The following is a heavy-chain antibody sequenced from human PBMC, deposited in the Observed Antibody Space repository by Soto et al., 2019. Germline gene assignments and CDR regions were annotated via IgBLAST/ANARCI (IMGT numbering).Heavy chain of an antibody. CDR3: AHTMQWLVLPYFQH. D-gene: IGHD6-19*01. Sequence: QITLKESGPPLVKPTQTLTLTCTFSGFSLSTSGVGVGWIRQPPGKALEWLALIYWDDDKRYSPSLKSRLTITKDPSKNQVVLTMTNMDPVDTATYYCAHTMQWLVLPYFQHWGQGTLVTVSS. CDR1: GFSLSTSGVG. J-gene: IGHJ1*01. CDR2: IYWDDDK. V-gene: IGHV2-5*02.